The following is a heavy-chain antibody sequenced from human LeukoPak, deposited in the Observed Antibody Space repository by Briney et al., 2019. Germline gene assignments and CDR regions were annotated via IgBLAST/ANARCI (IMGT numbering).Heavy chain of an antibody. V-gene: IGHV1-18*01. J-gene: IGHJ5*02. CDR3: AREGGYFYGSGANNWFDP. CDR1: GYIFTSYG. Sequence: GASVKVSCKASGYIFTSYGINWVRQAPGQGLEWVGWISAYNGNTNYAQKLQGRVTMTTDTSTSTAYMELRSLTSVDTAVYFCAREGGYFYGSGANNWFDPWGQGTLVTVSS. D-gene: IGHD3-10*01. CDR2: ISAYNGNT.